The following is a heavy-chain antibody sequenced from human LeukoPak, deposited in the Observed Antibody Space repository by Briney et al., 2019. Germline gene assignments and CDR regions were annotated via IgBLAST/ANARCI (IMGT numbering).Heavy chain of an antibody. J-gene: IGHJ4*02. V-gene: IGHV4-4*07. CDR1: GDSISSYY. D-gene: IGHD5-24*01. Sequence: SETLSLTCTVSGDSISSYYWSWIRQPAGKGLEWIGRVSTSGSTNYNPSLKSRVTMSVDTSKNQISLRLSSVTAADTAVYYCARNRDAYSDYWGQGTLVTVSS. CDR2: VSTSGST. CDR3: ARNRDAYSDY.